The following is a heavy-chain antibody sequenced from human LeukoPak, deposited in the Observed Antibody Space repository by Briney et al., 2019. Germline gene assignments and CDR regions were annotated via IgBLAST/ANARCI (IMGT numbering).Heavy chain of an antibody. Sequence: GGSLRLSCAASGFTFSSYGMSWVRQAPGKGLEWVSDISCSGGSTYYADSVKGRFTISRDNSKNTLYLQMNSLRAEDTAVYYCAKGGMATILVSYFDYWGQGTLVTVSS. V-gene: IGHV3-23*01. D-gene: IGHD5-24*01. J-gene: IGHJ4*02. CDR1: GFTFSSYG. CDR2: ISCSGGST. CDR3: AKGGMATILVSYFDY.